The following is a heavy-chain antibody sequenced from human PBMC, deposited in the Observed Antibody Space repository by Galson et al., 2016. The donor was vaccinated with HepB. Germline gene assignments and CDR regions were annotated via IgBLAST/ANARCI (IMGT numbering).Heavy chain of an antibody. CDR2: ITWNSYNI. CDR1: GFTFDDYA. V-gene: IGHV3-9*01. D-gene: IGHD4-17*01. CDR3: ARDPDDDGAY. J-gene: IGHJ4*02. Sequence: SLRLSCAASGFTFDDYAMHWVRQVPGKGLQWVSGITWNSYNIDYADSVKGRFTISRDNSNNTLFLQMNSLRTEDTAIYYCARDPDDDGAYWGQGTLVTVSS.